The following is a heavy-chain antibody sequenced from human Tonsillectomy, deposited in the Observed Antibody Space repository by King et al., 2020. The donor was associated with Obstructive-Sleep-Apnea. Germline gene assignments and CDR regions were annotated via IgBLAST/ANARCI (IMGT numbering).Heavy chain of an antibody. J-gene: IGHJ4*02. CDR2: IYHSGST. CDR1: GYSISSGYY. Sequence: VQLQESGPGLVKPSETLSLTCTVSGYSISSGYYWGWIRQPPGKGLEWIGSIYHSGSTYYNPSLKSRVTISVDTSKNQFSLKLSSVTAADTAVYYCARSTAIFIADYWGQGTLVTVSS. V-gene: IGHV4-38-2*02. CDR3: ARSTAIFIADY. D-gene: IGHD2-21*01.